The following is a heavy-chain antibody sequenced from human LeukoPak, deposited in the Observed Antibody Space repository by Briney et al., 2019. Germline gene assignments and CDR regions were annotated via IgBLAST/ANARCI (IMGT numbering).Heavy chain of an antibody. CDR3: TRHDVVPVLGHGMAD. CDR1: GAYIGTYY. D-gene: IGHD2-2*01. V-gene: IGHV4-59*08. CDR2: ISPDGYN. J-gene: IGHJ6*02. Sequence: SETLSLTCSVSGAYIGTYYWSWMRQAPGKGLEWIGYISPDGYNLNTPSLRSRVTITRDTSGNQFSLILSSVTAADTAVYYCTRHDVVPVLGHGMADWGQGTTVTVAS.